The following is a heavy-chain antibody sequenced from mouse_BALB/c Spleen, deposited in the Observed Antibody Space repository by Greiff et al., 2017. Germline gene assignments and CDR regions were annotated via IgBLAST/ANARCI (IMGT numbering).Heavy chain of an antibody. CDR2: ISSGGSYT. D-gene: IGHD2-14*01. Sequence: EVMLVESGGGLVKPGGSLKLSCAASGFTFSSYAMSWVRQSPEKRLEWVAEISSGGSYTYYPDTVTGRFTISRDNAKNTLYLEMSSLRSEDTAMYYCARAHYRYDVYYYAMDYWGQGTSVTVSS. J-gene: IGHJ4*01. CDR3: ARAHYRYDVYYYAMDY. CDR1: GFTFSSYA. V-gene: IGHV5-9-4*01.